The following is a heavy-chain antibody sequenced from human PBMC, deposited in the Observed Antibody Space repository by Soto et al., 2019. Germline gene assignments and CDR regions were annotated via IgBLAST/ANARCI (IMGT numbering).Heavy chain of an antibody. Sequence: QLQLQESGPGLVKPSETLSLTCTVSVGSISSSSYYWGWIRQPPGKGLEWIGSIYYSGSTYYNPSLKSRGTISVDTSKNQFSLKLSSVTAADTAVYYCARLRGEVDYWGQGTLVTVSS. V-gene: IGHV4-39*01. J-gene: IGHJ4*02. CDR2: IYYSGST. CDR3: ARLRGEVDY. D-gene: IGHD3-10*01. CDR1: VGSISSSSYY.